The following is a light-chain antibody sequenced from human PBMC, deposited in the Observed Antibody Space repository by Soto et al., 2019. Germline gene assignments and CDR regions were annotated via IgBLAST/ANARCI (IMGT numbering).Light chain of an antibody. CDR3: AAWDDSLKWV. J-gene: IGLJ3*02. CDR2: SNN. CDR1: SSNIGSNT. V-gene: IGLV1-44*01. Sequence: QSALTQPPSESGTPGQRVTISCSGSSSNIGSNTVNWYQQLPGTAPKLLIYSNNQRPSGVPDRFSGSKSGTSASLAISGLQSEDEADYYCAAWDDSLKWVFGGGTKLTVL.